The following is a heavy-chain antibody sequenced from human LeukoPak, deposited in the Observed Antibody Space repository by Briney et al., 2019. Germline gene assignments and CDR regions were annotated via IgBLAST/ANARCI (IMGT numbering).Heavy chain of an antibody. CDR1: GFTFSDYY. V-gene: IGHV3-30*18. CDR2: ISYDGSNK. CDR3: AKAQDYGGTLPPDY. D-gene: IGHD4-23*01. Sequence: PGGSLRLSCAASGFTFSDYYMSWIRQAPGKGLEWVAVISYDGSNKYYADSVKGRFTISRDNSKNTLYLQMNSLRAEDTAVYYCAKAQDYGGTLPPDYWGQGTLVTVSS. J-gene: IGHJ4*02.